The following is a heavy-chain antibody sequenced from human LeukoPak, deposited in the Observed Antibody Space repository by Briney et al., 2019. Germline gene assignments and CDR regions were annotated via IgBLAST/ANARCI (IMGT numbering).Heavy chain of an antibody. V-gene: IGHV4-34*01. CDR2: INHSGST. D-gene: IGHD5-18*01. CDR3: ARTTEGGYTYDYFYYYYMDV. CDR1: GGSFSGYY. J-gene: IGHJ6*03. Sequence: SETLSLTCAVYGGSFSGYYWSWIRQPPGKGLEWIGEINHSGSTNYNPSLKSRVTISVDTSKNQFSLKLSSVTAADTAVYYCARTTEGGYTYDYFYYYYMDVWGKGTTVAISS.